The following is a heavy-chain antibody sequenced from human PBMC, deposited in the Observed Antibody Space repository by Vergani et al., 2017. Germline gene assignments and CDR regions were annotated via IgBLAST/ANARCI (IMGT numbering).Heavy chain of an antibody. CDR1: GGTFSSYA. V-gene: IGHV1-69*01. D-gene: IGHD5-12*01. Sequence: QVQLVQSGAEVKKPGSSVKVSCKASGGTFSSYAISWVRQAPGQGLEWMGGIIPIFGTANYAKKFQGRVTMTADESTSIAYMELSSLRSEDTAVYYCARGRGYSGYDFGPRGGMFDYWGQGTLVTVSS. CDR2: IIPIFGTA. CDR3: ARGRGYSGYDFGPRGGMFDY. J-gene: IGHJ4*02.